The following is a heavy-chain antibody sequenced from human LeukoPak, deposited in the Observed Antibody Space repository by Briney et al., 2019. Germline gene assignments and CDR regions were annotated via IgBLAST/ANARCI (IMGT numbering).Heavy chain of an antibody. CDR2: ISSSSSDI. CDR3: AGDSEGMLSYGLDY. D-gene: IGHD5-18*01. Sequence: GSLRRSCAASGFTFSSYSRNWVGPAPGRERVGVLSISSSSSDIYHPDSGKGPITISRTNGKDSMYLRRNSLEAEATAVYYCAGDSEGMLSYGLDYWGRGTLVSVSS. V-gene: IGHV3-21*01. J-gene: IGHJ4*02. CDR1: GFTFSSYS.